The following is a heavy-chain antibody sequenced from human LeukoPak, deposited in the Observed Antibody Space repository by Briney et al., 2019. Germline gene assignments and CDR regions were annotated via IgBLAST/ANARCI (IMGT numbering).Heavy chain of an antibody. J-gene: IGHJ4*02. CDR3: ARGSYYYDSSGYYSFPSDY. CDR2: ISAYNGNT. D-gene: IGHD3-22*01. V-gene: IGHV1-18*01. CDR1: GYTFTSYG. Sequence: GASVKVSCKASGYTFTSYGISWVRPAPGQGLEWMGWISAYNGNTNYAQKLQGRVTMTTDTSTSTAYMELRSLRSDDTAVYYCARGSYYYDSSGYYSFPSDYWGQGTLVTVSS.